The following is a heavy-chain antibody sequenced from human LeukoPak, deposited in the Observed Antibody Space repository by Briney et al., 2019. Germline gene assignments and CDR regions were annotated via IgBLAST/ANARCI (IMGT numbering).Heavy chain of an antibody. Sequence: GASVKVSCKASGYTFISYGITWVRQAPGQGLEWMGGIIPIFGTANYAQKFQGRVTITADESTSTAYMELSSLRSEDTAVYYCAREAGSSPFNYWGQGTLVTVSS. CDR3: AREAGSSPFNY. CDR1: GYTFISYG. CDR2: IIPIFGTA. J-gene: IGHJ4*02. D-gene: IGHD6-6*01. V-gene: IGHV1-69*13.